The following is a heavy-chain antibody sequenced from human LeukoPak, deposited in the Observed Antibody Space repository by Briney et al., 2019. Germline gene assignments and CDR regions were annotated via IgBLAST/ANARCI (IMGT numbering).Heavy chain of an antibody. V-gene: IGHV3-48*03. Sequence: GGSLRLSCAASGFTFSSYEMNWVRQAPGPGLERVSYISSSGSTIYDADSVKGRFTITRENAKNSLYLQMNSLRAEDTAVYYCARDDSSSYSSRGVFDIWGQGTMVTVSS. CDR1: GFTFSSYE. CDR3: ARDDSSSYSSRGVFDI. J-gene: IGHJ3*02. CDR2: ISSSGSTI. D-gene: IGHD3-22*01.